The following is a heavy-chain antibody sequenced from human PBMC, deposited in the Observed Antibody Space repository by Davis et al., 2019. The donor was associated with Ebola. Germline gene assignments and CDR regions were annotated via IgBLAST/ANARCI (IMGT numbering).Heavy chain of an antibody. CDR1: GGTFSTYT. J-gene: IGHJ4*02. V-gene: IGHV1-69*08. CDR3: AKDFGLEAS. Sequence: SVKVSCKASGGTFSTYTINWVRQAPGQGLEWMGRIIPMVGTPNYAQKFQDRVTITADRSTSTAYMELRSLTYEDSAVYYCAKDFGLEASWGQGTLVTVSS. D-gene: IGHD2-21*01. CDR2: IIPMVGTP.